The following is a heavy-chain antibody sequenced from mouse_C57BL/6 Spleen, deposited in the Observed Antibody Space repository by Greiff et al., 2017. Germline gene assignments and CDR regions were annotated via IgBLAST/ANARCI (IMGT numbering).Heavy chain of an antibody. J-gene: IGHJ3*01. CDR2: ISSGGSYT. Sequence: EVQLVESGGDLVKPGGSLKLSCAASGFTFSSYGMSWVRQTPDKRLEWVATISSGGSYTYYPDSVKGRFTISRDNAKNTLYLQMSSLKSEDTAMXYCARGYDGYYDRFAYWGQGTLVTVSA. CDR1: GFTFSSYG. V-gene: IGHV5-6*01. CDR3: ARGYDGYYDRFAY. D-gene: IGHD2-3*01.